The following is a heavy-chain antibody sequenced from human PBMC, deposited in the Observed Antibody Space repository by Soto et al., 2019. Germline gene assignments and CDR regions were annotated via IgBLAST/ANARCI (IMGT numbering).Heavy chain of an antibody. CDR1: GFTFDDYA. J-gene: IGHJ5*02. CDR2: ISWNSESR. Sequence: EVQLVESGGGLVQPGRSLRLSCVVSGFTFDDYAMHWVRQVPGKGLEWVAGISWNSESRGYADSVKGRFTISRDNATSSLYLQMNSPRAEDTAFYYGAKDIDRQWLVWGCFASWGQGPVVIASS. V-gene: IGHV3-9*01. CDR3: AKDIDRQWLVWGCFAS. D-gene: IGHD6-19*01.